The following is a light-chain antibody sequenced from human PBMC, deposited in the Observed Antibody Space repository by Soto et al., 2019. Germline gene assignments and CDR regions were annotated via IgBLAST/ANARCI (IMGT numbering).Light chain of an antibody. V-gene: IGLV1-40*01. J-gene: IGLJ1*01. CDR3: QSYDSSLSGFYV. CDR2: GNN. Sequence: QSVLTQPPSVSGAPGQRVTMSCTGSNSNIGAGYDVHWYQQLPGTAPKLLIYGNNNRPSGVPDRFSGSKSGTSASLAITGLQAEDEADYYCQSYDSSLSGFYVFGTGTKVTVL. CDR1: NSNIGAGYD.